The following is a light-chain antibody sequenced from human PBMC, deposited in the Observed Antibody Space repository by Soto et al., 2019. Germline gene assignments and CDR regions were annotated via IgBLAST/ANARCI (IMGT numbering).Light chain of an antibody. CDR3: TSYTNTSLLRTV. CDR1: SSDVGGYGY. J-gene: IGLJ1*01. CDR2: EVT. V-gene: IGLV2-14*01. Sequence: QSVPTQPASVSGSPGQSITISCTGSSSDVGGYGYVSWYQQHPGKAPKLIIYEVTKRPSGVSRRFSGSKSVNTASLTISGLQADDEAAYYCTSYTNTSLLRTVFGTGTKVTVL.